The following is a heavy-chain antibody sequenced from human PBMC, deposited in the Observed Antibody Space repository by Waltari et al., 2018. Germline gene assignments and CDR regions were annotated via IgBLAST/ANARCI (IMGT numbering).Heavy chain of an antibody. CDR1: GGSISGRRYY. D-gene: IGHD5-12*01. CDR3: ARHWKKSGYRFDP. J-gene: IGHJ5*02. V-gene: IGHV4-39*01. CDR2: IYYSGST. Sequence: QLQLQESGPGPVKPSETLSLTCPGAGGSISGRRYYWGWIRQSPGKGLEWIGSIYYSGSTDYNPTLKSRVTISGDTSKNQFSLKLSSVTAADTAVYYCARHWKKSGYRFDPWGQGTLVTVSP.